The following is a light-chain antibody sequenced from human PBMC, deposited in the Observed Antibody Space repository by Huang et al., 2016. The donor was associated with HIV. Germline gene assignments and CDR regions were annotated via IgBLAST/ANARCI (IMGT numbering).Light chain of an antibody. CDR1: QSLVDSDGNTY. J-gene: IGKJ2*01. V-gene: IGKV2-30*01. CDR3: MQGTHWPL. Sequence: DVVMTQHPLSLPVTLGQPASISYRSSQSLVDSDGNTYLNWFQQRPGQPPRRLIYKVSSRDSGVPDRFSGSWSGTDFTLKISRVEAEDVGVYYCMQGTHWPLFGQGTKLEIK. CDR2: KVS.